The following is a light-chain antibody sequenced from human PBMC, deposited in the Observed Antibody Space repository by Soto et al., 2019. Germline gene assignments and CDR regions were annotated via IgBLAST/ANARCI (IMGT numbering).Light chain of an antibody. V-gene: IGKV1-12*01. Sequence: DIQMTQSPSFVSASVGDRVTITCRASRPISNWLAWYQQKPGKAPKLLIYVASALHSGVPSRFSGSGSGTEFTLTISSLQHEDFETYYCQQANSFQITLGQGTRLEIK. J-gene: IGKJ5*01. CDR3: QQANSFQIT. CDR2: VAS. CDR1: RPISNW.